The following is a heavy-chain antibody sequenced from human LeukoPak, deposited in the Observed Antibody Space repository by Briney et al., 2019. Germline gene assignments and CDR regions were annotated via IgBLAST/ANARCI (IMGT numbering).Heavy chain of an antibody. J-gene: IGHJ6*03. Sequence: HPGGSLRLSCAASGFTVSSNYMSWVRQAPGKGLEWVSVIYSGGSTYYADSVKGRFTISRDNSKNTLSLQMNNLRAEDTAVYYCARVSGVRGTYYVYYYYYMDVWGKGTTVTISS. V-gene: IGHV3-53*01. D-gene: IGHD1-26*01. CDR1: GFTVSSNY. CDR3: ARVSGVRGTYYVYYYYYMDV. CDR2: IYSGGST.